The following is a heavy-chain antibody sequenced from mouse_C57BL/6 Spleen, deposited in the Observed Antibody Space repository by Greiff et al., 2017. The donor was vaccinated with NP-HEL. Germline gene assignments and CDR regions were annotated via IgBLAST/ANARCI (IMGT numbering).Heavy chain of an antibody. Sequence: DVMLVESGGGLVQPGGSLSLSCAASGFTFTDYYMSWVRQPPGKALEWLGFIRNKANGYTTEYSASVKGRFTISRDNSQSILYLQMNALRAEDSATYYCARGNYDYYAMDYWGQGTSVTVSS. J-gene: IGHJ4*01. CDR2: IRNKANGYTT. V-gene: IGHV7-3*01. D-gene: IGHD2-1*01. CDR3: ARGNYDYYAMDY. CDR1: GFTFTDYY.